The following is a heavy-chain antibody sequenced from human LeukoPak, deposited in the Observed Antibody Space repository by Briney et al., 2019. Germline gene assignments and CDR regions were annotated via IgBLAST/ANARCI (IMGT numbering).Heavy chain of an antibody. CDR2: ISYDGSNK. CDR1: GFTFSSYG. V-gene: IGHV3-30*18. Sequence: GGSLRLSCAASGFTFSSYGMHWVRQAPGKGLEWVAVISYDGSNKYYADSVKGRFTISRDNSKNTLYLQMNSLRAEDTAVYYCAKGVVATITGAGQDWGQGTLVTVSS. CDR3: AKGVVATITGAGQD. D-gene: IGHD5-24*01. J-gene: IGHJ4*02.